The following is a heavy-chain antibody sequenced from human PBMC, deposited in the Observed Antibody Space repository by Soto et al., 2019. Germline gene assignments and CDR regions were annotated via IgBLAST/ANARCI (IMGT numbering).Heavy chain of an antibody. D-gene: IGHD4-17*01. CDR2: IWYDGSNK. Sequence: QVQLVESGGGVVQPGRSLRLSCAASGFTFSSYGMHWVRQAPGKGLEWVAVIWYDGSNKYYADSVKGRFTISRDNSKNXLXXQMNSLRAEDTAVYYCARGDYGDYVGTSSPPYFQHWGQGTLVTVSS. V-gene: IGHV3-33*01. CDR3: ARGDYGDYVGTSSPPYFQH. J-gene: IGHJ1*01. CDR1: GFTFSSYG.